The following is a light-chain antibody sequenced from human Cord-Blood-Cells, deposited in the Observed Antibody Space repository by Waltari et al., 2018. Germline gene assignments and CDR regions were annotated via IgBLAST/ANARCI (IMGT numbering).Light chain of an antibody. Sequence: AIQWNPSPSSLFASVGDRVTITCRASQGISSALAWYQQKPGKAPKLLIYDASSLESGVPSRFSGSGSGTDFTLTISSLQPEDFSTYYCQQFNSYPYTFGQGTKLEIK. J-gene: IGKJ2*01. CDR1: QGISSA. CDR2: DAS. CDR3: QQFNSYPYT. V-gene: IGKV1-13*02.